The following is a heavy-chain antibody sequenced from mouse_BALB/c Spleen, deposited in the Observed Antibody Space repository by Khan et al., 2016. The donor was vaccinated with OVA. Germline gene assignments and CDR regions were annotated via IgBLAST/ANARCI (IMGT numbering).Heavy chain of an antibody. D-gene: IGHD2-10*02. CDR3: APRCLYGLFAY. V-gene: IGHV1-7*01. J-gene: IGHJ3*01. CDR1: GYTFTAYW. Sequence: QVQLKESGAELAKPGASVKMSCTPSGYTFTAYWMHWIKQRPGQGLEWIGNINPSTGYTEYNKNFKDKATLTADEASNTAYMQLNSLTPADSAAYDCAPRCLYGLFAYWGQGTTVTVSA. CDR2: INPSTGYT.